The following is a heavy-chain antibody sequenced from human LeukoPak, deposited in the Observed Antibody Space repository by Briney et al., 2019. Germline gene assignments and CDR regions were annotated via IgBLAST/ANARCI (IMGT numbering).Heavy chain of an antibody. Sequence: GGSLRLSCAASGFTFSSYAMHWVRQAPGKGLEWVAVISYDGSNKYYADSVKGRFTISRDNSKNTLYLQVNSLRAEDTAVYYCARDGYDSSGYYADYWGQGTLVTVSS. J-gene: IGHJ4*02. V-gene: IGHV3-30*01. CDR1: GFTFSSYA. CDR3: ARDGYDSSGYYADY. D-gene: IGHD3-22*01. CDR2: ISYDGSNK.